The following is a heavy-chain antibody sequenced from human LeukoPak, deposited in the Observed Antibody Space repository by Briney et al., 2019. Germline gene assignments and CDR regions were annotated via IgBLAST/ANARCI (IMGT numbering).Heavy chain of an antibody. Sequence: SETLSLTCTVSTGTINTYYWSWIRQPAGKGLEWIGRVFNTGITNYNPPLKSRVTISEDTSKNQFSLKLRSVTAADTAVYYCARGPRFGELLWHWFDPWGQGTLVTVSS. D-gene: IGHD3-10*01. CDR1: TGTINTYY. J-gene: IGHJ5*02. CDR2: VFNTGIT. CDR3: ARGPRFGELLWHWFDP. V-gene: IGHV4-4*07.